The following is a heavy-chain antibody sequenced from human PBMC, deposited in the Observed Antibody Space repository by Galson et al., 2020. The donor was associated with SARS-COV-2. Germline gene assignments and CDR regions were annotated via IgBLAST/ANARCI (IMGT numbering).Heavy chain of an antibody. CDR1: GFTFDDYA. J-gene: IGHJ4*02. D-gene: IGHD5-12*01. CDR3: ARDAGRWLRFFNFEY. CDR2: ITWNSGNV. Sequence: GGSLRLSCAASGFTFDDYAMHWVRQAPGKGLEWVSGITWNSGNVYYADSVRGRFTISRDNAKNSLYLQMTSLRTEDTAFYYCARDAGRWLRFFNFEYWGQGSLVTISS. V-gene: IGHV3-9*01.